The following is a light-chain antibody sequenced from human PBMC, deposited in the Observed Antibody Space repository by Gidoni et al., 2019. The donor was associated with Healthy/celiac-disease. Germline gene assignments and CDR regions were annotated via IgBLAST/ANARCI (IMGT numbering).Light chain of an antibody. CDR2: WAS. Sequence: DIVMTQSPDSLAVSLGEGATINCKSSQSVLYSSNNKNYLAWYQQKPGQPPKLLIYWASTRESGVPDRFSGSGSGTDFTLTISSLQAEDVAVYYCQQYYSTPLTFGGGTKLEIK. CDR3: QQYYSTPLT. J-gene: IGKJ4*01. V-gene: IGKV4-1*01. CDR1: QSVLYSSNNKNY.